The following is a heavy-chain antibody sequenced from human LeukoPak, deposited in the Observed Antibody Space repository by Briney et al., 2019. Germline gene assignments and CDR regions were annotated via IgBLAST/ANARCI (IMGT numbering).Heavy chain of an antibody. J-gene: IGHJ4*02. CDR3: ARARTDYYGSGSYPQVLLI. V-gene: IGHV1-18*01. CDR2: ISAYNGNT. Sequence: ASVKVSCKASGYTFTSYDISWVRQAPGQGLEWMGWISAYNGNTNYAQKLQGRVTMTTDTSTSTAYMELRSLRSDDAAVYYCARARTDYYGSGSYPQVLLIWGQGTLVTVSS. D-gene: IGHD3-10*01. CDR1: GYTFTSYD.